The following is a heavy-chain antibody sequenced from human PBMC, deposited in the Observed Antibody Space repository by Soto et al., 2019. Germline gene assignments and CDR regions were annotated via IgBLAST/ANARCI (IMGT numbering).Heavy chain of an antibody. J-gene: IGHJ4*02. CDR2: NSANGVMT. Sequence: EVQLLESGGGLVPPGGSLRLSCAASGFTFINYGMTWVRQAPGKGLEWVAVNSANGVMTYYAESVQGRFTISGDNAKNTVDLQMNSLRVDDSAVYYCAKSGPVGLPMRVMVWTDMYYSDYWGQGALVTVSS. CDR1: GFTFINYG. D-gene: IGHD3-22*01. V-gene: IGHV3-23*01. CDR3: AKSGPVGLPMRVMVWTDMYYSDY.